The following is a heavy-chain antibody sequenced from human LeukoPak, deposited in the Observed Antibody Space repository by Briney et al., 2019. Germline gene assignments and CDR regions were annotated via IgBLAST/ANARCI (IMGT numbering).Heavy chain of an antibody. D-gene: IGHD3-22*01. J-gene: IGHJ4*02. V-gene: IGHV4-4*07. CDR3: AREVVVVVNHEYYFDY. CDR1: GGSISSYY. CDR2: IYTSGST. Sequence: SETLSLTCTVSGGSISSYYWSWIRQPAGKGLEWIGRIYTSGSTNYNPSLKSRVTMSADTSKNQFSLKLSSVTAADTAVYYCAREVVVVVNHEYYFDYWGQGTLVTVSS.